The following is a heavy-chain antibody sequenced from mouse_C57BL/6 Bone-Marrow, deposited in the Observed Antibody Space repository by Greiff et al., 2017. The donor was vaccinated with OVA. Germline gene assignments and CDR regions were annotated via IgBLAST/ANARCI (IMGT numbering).Heavy chain of an antibody. V-gene: IGHV5-12*01. J-gene: IGHJ1*03. D-gene: IGHD1-1*01. CDR3: ARRPYYYGSSYGYWYFDV. CDR2: ISNGGGST. Sequence: EVQGVESGGGLVQPGGSLTLSCAASGFTFSDYYMYWVRQTPEKRLEWVAYISNGGGSTYYPDTVKGRFTISRDNAKNTLYLQMSRLKSEDTAMYYCARRPYYYGSSYGYWYFDVWGTGTTVTVSS. CDR1: GFTFSDYY.